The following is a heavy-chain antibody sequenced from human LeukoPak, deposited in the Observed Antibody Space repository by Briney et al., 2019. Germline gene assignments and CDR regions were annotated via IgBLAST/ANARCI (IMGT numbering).Heavy chain of an antibody. CDR3: ASYSNSWYYFDY. CDR2: MYYSANS. D-gene: IGHD6-13*01. Sequence: SETLSLTCTVSGGSITSYYWSWIRQPPGKGLEWIGYMYYSANSYYNPSLKSRVTISVDTSKNQFSLKLSSMTAADTAVYYCASYSNSWYYFDYWGQGTLVTVSS. CDR1: GGSITSYY. V-gene: IGHV4-59*01. J-gene: IGHJ4*02.